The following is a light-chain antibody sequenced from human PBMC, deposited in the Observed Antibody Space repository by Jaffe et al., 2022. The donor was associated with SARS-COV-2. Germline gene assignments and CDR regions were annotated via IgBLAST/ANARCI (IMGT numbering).Light chain of an antibody. CDR3: SSYTTSGTLI. V-gene: IGLV2-18*02. J-gene: IGLJ2*01. Sequence: QSALTQPPSVSGSPGQSVTISCTGTSSDVRNYNRVSWYQQPPGTAPKLMIYEVNNRPSGVPDRFSGSKSGNTASLTISGLQAEDEADYYCSSYTTSGTLIFGGGTKLTVL. CDR1: SSDVRNYNR. CDR2: EVN.